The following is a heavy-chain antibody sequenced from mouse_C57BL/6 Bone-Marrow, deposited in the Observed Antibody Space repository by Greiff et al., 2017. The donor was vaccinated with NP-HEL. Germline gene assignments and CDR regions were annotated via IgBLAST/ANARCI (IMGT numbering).Heavy chain of an antibody. CDR1: GFTFSDYY. Sequence: EVQLQESGGGLVKPGGSLKLSCAASGFTFSDYYMYWVRQTPEKRLEWVATISAGGSYTYYPDSVKGRFTISRDNAKNNLYLQMSSLKSEDTAMYYCARDGAFAYWGQGTLVTVSA. J-gene: IGHJ3*01. CDR2: ISAGGSYT. V-gene: IGHV5-4*02. CDR3: ARDGAFAY. D-gene: IGHD3-1*01.